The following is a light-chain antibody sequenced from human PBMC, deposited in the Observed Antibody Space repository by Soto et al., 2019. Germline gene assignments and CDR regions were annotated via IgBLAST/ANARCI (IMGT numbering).Light chain of an antibody. CDR3: QQYNNWPPWT. CDR1: QSVRSN. CDR2: GAS. V-gene: IGKV3-15*01. J-gene: IGKJ1*01. Sequence: EIVMTQSPDTLSVSPGERATLSCRASQSVRSNLAWYQQKPAQAPRLLIYGASTRATGIPARFSGSGSGTAFALTISSLQSEDFAVYYCQQYNNWPPWTLGQGTKVDSK.